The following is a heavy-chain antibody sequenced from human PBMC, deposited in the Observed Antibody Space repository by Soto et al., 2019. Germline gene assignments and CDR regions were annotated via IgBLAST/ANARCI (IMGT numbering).Heavy chain of an antibody. CDR1: GVYFSGYY. CDR2: INHSGST. Sequence: PSETLSLTCAVDGVYFSGYYWIWIRQPPGKGLEWIGEINHSGSTNYNPSLKSRVTISVDTSKNQFSLKLSSVTAADTAVYYCASYYGSGSYYNWFDPWGQGTLVTSPQ. J-gene: IGHJ5*02. D-gene: IGHD3-10*01. CDR3: ASYYGSGSYYNWFDP. V-gene: IGHV4-34*01.